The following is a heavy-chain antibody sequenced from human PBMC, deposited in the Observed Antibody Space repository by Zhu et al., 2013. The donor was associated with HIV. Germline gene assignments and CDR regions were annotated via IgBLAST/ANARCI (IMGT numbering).Heavy chain of an antibody. D-gene: IGHD3-22*01. V-gene: IGHV1-2*02. CDR3: ARGXGYDSSGYYNDY. Sequence: QVQLVQSGAEAKKPGASVKVSCKASGYTFTGYFMHWVRQAPRQGLEWMGWINPNSGGTNYAQKFQGRVTMTRDTSIITAYMEVSRLRSDDTAVYYCARGXGYDSSGYYNDYWGQGTLVTVSS. CDR2: INPNSGGT. CDR1: GYTFTGYF. J-gene: IGHJ4*02.